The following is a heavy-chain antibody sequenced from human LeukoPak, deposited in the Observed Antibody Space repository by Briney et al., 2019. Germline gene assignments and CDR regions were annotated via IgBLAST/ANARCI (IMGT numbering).Heavy chain of an antibody. V-gene: IGHV3-21*01. CDR2: ISSSSSYI. J-gene: IGHJ4*02. CDR3: ARDYDILTGYYPFDY. CDR1: GFTFSSYG. Sequence: GGSLRLSCAASGFTFSSYGMHWVRQAPGKGLEWVSSISSSSSYIYYADSVKGRFTISRDNAKNSLYLQMNSLRAEDTAVYYCARDYDILTGYYPFDYWGQGTLVTVSS. D-gene: IGHD3-9*01.